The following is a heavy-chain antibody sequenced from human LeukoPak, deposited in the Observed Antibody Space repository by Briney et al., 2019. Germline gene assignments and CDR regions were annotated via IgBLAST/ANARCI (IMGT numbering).Heavy chain of an antibody. CDR2: ISYSGST. CDR1: GGSISSYY. CDR3: ARLSGITIFGGFDY. V-gene: IGHV4-59*08. J-gene: IGHJ4*02. D-gene: IGHD3-3*01. Sequence: SETLSLTCTVSGGSISSYYWSWIRQPPGKGLEWIGYISYSGSTNYNASLKSRVTISVDTSKNQFSLKLSSVTAADTAVYYCARLSGITIFGGFDYWGQGTLVTVSS.